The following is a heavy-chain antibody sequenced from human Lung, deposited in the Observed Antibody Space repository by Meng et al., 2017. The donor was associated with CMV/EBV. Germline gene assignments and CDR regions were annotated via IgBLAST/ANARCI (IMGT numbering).Heavy chain of an antibody. CDR2: MYSGGST. Sequence: ESLKISCAASGLTVNNNFLTWVRQAPGKGLEWVSVMYSGGSTYYTDSVKGRFTLSRDKYKNTLYLQMNRLRVEDTGVYYCVKDMYWDQSYHGMDFWGQGTXVTVSS. CDR1: GLTVNNNF. CDR3: VKDMYWDQSYHGMDF. D-gene: IGHD2-8*02. V-gene: IGHV3-66*02. J-gene: IGHJ6*02.